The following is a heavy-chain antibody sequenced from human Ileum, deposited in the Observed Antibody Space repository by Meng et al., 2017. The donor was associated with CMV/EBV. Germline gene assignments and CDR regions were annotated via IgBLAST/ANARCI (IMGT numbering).Heavy chain of an antibody. J-gene: IGHJ4*02. CDR2: IKQDGSEK. CDR1: EFTFSSYW. D-gene: IGHD3-22*01. CDR3: ARSYYDSSGHIDC. Sequence: GESLKISCAASEFTFSSYWMSWVRQAPGKGLEWVANIKQDGSEKYYVDSVKGRFTISRDNAKNSLCLQMDSLRSEDTAVYYCARSYYDSSGHIDCWGQGTLVTVSS. V-gene: IGHV3-7*01.